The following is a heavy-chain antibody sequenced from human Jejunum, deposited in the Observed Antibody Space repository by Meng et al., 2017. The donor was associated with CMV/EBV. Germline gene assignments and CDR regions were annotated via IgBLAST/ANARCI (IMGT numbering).Heavy chain of an antibody. CDR1: GGSVNNYY. J-gene: IGHJ4*02. V-gene: IGHV4-4*07. CDR2: FYSSDTY. D-gene: IGHD5-12*01. CDR3: ARENSGYDY. Sequence: QVQLQGSGPGLVKPSETLSLTCTVSGGSVNNYYWSWIRQSAGKGLEWIGRFYSSDTYNYHPSLDSRVTMSLDTSKNQFSLKLSSVTAADTAVYYCARENSGYDYWGQGTLVTVFS.